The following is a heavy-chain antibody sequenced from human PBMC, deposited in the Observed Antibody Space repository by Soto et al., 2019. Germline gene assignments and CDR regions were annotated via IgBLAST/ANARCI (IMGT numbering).Heavy chain of an antibody. D-gene: IGHD1-26*01. CDR1: ASIFKGHG. V-gene: IGHV3-33*08. Sequence: QVQLVETGGGVVQPGGSLRLSCAASASIFKGHGMHWVRQAPGKGLEWVAIIRFDGSDEHYGDSVEGRFTISRDNSKNMLYLQMNSLRVEDTAVYYCARDGVGATTFFGFLDYWGQGTLGTVSS. J-gene: IGHJ4*02. CDR3: ARDGVGATTFFGFLDY. CDR2: IRFDGSDE.